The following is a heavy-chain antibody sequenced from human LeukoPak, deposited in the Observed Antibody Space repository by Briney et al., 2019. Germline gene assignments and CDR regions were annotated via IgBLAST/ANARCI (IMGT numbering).Heavy chain of an antibody. D-gene: IGHD1-1*01. J-gene: IGHJ4*02. CDR3: ARHDHY. Sequence: SETLSLTCAVYGGSFSGYYWSWIRQPAGKGLEWIGEINHSGSTNYNPSLKSRVTISVDTSKNQFSLKLSSVTAADTAVYYCARHDHYWGQGTLVTVSS. CDR1: GGSFSGYY. V-gene: IGHV4-34*01. CDR2: INHSGST.